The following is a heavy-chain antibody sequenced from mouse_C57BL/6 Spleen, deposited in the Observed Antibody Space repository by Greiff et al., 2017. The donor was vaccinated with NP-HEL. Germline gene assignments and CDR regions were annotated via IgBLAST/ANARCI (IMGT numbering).Heavy chain of an antibody. CDR2: IDSANGNT. V-gene: IGHV14-3*01. J-gene: IGHJ2*01. CDR3: ATYGNYEGY. Sequence: VQLKESVAELVRPGASVKLSCTASGFNIKNTYMPWVKQRPEQGLEWIGRIDSANGNTTSVPKFQGKATITADTASNTANLQLSSLTSEDTAIYYYATYGNYEGYRGQGTTLTVSS. D-gene: IGHD2-1*01. CDR1: GFNIKNTY.